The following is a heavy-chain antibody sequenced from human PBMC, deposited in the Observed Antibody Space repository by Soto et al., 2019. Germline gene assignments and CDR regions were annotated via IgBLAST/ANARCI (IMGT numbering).Heavy chain of an antibody. J-gene: IGHJ5*02. Sequence: QVQLQESGPGLVKPSQTLSLTCTVSGDSISSNTNYWSWIRQPPGEGLEWIGFISYSGTTSYSPPLKSPVAISLDTSKNQFSLSLSSVTATDTAVYYCARGRGYSYGLDPWGQGTLVTVSS. CDR1: GDSISSNTNY. CDR3: ARGRGYSYGLDP. V-gene: IGHV4-30-4*01. D-gene: IGHD5-18*01. CDR2: ISYSGTT.